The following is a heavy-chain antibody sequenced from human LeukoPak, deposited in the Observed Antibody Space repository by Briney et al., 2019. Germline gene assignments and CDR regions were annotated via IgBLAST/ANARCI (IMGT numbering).Heavy chain of an antibody. V-gene: IGHV4-59*08. D-gene: IGHD6-13*01. CDR2: IYYSGST. Sequence: SETLSLTCAVYGGSFSGYYWSWIRQPPGKGLEWIGYIYYSGSTNYNPSLKSRVTISVDTSKNQFSLKLSSVTAADTAVYYCARRGAAAPFDYWGQGTLVTVSS. CDR3: ARRGAAAPFDY. J-gene: IGHJ4*02. CDR1: GGSFSGYY.